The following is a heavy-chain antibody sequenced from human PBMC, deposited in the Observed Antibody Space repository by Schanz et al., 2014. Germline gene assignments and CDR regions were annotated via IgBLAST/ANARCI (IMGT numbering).Heavy chain of an antibody. D-gene: IGHD2-8*02. V-gene: IGHV4-34*10. CDR1: GVSIGGYY. CDR2: VHPGGTT. Sequence: QVQLQESGPGLVKPSETLSLTCTVSGVSIGGYYWSWVRQPPGKGLEWIGEVHPGGTTNYNPSLSYRVTMSVDASKNQFSLKMTSLTAADTAVYFCARVGGGILTSWYSLDSWGQGTLVTVSS. J-gene: IGHJ4*02. CDR3: ARVGGGILTSWYSLDS.